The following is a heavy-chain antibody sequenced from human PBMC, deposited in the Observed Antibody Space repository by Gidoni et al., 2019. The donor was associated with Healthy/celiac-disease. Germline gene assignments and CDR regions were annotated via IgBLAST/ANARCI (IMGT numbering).Heavy chain of an antibody. Sequence: QVQLVESGGGVVQPGRSLRLYCAAAGFTFSSYGMHWARQAPGKGLEWVAVIWYDGSNKYYADSVKGRFTISRDNSKNTLYLQMNSLRAEDTAVYYCAVTSFPYYDYIWGSYPGGDDAFDIWGQGTMVTVSS. J-gene: IGHJ3*02. CDR2: IWYDGSNK. CDR3: AVTSFPYYDYIWGSYPGGDDAFDI. V-gene: IGHV3-33*01. CDR1: GFTFSSYG. D-gene: IGHD3-16*02.